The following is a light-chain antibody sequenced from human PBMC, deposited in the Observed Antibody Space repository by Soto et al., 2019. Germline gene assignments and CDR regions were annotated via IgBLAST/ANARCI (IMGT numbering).Light chain of an antibody. J-gene: IGLJ1*01. CDR2: QDN. Sequence: SYELTQPPSVSVSTGQTASITCSGDKLGDKYACWYQQKPGQSPVLVIYQDNQRPSGIPERFSGSNSGNTATLTITGTQAMAEADYYCQAWDSTTAVFGTGTKLTVL. CDR1: KLGDKY. CDR3: QAWDSTTAV. V-gene: IGLV3-1*01.